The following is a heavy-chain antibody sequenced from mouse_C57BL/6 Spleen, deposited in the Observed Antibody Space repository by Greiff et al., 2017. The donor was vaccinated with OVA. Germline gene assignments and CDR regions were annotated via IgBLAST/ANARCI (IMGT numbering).Heavy chain of an antibody. CDR1: GYAFSSSW. CDR2: IYPGDGDT. CDR3: ATGWLLRSLAMDY. V-gene: IGHV1-82*01. Sequence: VKLMESGPELVKPGASVKISCKASGYAFSSSWMNWVKQRPGKGLEWIGRIYPGDGDTNYNGKFKGKATLTADKSSSTAYMQLSSLTSEDSAVYFCATGWLLRSLAMDYWGQGTSVTVSS. D-gene: IGHD2-3*01. J-gene: IGHJ4*01.